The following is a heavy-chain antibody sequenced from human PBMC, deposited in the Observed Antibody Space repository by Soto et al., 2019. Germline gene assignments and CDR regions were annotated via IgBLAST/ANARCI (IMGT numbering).Heavy chain of an antibody. D-gene: IGHD3-10*01. Sequence: GGSLRLSCAASGFTVSSNYMSWVRQAPGKGLGWVSVIYSGGSTYYADSVKGRFTISRDNSKNTLYLQMNSLRAEDTAVYYCAKVISTSGSSLWGRGTLVTVSS. CDR2: IYSGGST. CDR1: GFTVSSNY. J-gene: IGHJ4*02. V-gene: IGHV3-66*01. CDR3: AKVISTSGSSL.